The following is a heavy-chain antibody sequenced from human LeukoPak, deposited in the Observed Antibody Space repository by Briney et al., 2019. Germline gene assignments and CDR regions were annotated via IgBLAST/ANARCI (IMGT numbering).Heavy chain of an antibody. V-gene: IGHV1-2*02. CDR3: ARGSGFQYRGITTNYYMDV. Sequence: ASVKVSCKASGYTFTGYYIHWVRQAPGQGLEWMGWIDPKSGGTSFAQKFQGSVTMTRDTSISTAYIELSRLKYDDTAVYYCARGSGFQYRGITTNYYMDVWGKGTTVTVSS. CDR2: IDPKSGGT. D-gene: IGHD3-22*01. CDR1: GYTFTGYY. J-gene: IGHJ6*03.